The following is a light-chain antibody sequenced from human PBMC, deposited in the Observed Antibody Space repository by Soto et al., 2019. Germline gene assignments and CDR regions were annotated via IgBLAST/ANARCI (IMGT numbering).Light chain of an antibody. Sequence: ALRMTQSPSSFSASTGDRVTITCRASQGISSYLAWYQHKPGKASKLLIYAASTLQSGVPSRFSGSGSGTDFTLTISCLQSEDFATYYCQQYYSYPFTFGPGTKVDIK. CDR3: QQYYSYPFT. CDR1: QGISSY. CDR2: AAS. V-gene: IGKV1-8*01. J-gene: IGKJ3*01.